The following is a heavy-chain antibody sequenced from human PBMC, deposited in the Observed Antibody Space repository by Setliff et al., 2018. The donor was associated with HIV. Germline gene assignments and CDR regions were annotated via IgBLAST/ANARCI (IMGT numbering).Heavy chain of an antibody. CDR3: VRGSGYYYFDN. CDR2: ISGTGADT. CDR1: GCTFSNQV. D-gene: IGHD3-22*01. V-gene: IGHV3-23*01. J-gene: IGHJ4*02. Sequence: GGSLRLSCAASGCTFSNQVMTWVRQAPGKGLEWVSSISGTGADTYYADSVKGRFAISRDNSKNTLYLQMNSLSADDTAVYYCVRGSGYYYFDNWGQGALVTSPQ.